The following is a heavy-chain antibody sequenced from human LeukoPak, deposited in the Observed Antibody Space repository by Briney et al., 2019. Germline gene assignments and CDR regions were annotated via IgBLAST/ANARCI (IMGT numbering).Heavy chain of an antibody. V-gene: IGHV4-30-2*01. CDR2: IYYNDNT. Sequence: SETLSLTRTVSSASITTAGYFWTWIRQPPAKGLEWIGYIYYNDNTYYNPSLESRVTISLDRSKNQFSLKLTSVIAADTAVYYCARSTDYWGQGTLVTVSS. CDR1: SASITTAGYF. CDR3: ARSTDY. J-gene: IGHJ4*02.